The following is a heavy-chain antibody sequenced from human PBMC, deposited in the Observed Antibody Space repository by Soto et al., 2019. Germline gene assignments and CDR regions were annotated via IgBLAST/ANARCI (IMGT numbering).Heavy chain of an antibody. CDR3: ASWLKEAGIGGNYYYGMDV. Sequence: ASVKVSCKASGYTFTNYGINWVRRAPGQGLEWMGWISAYNGNTNYAQKLQGRVTMTADTSTTTAYMELRSLRSEDTAVYYCASWLKEAGIGGNYYYGMDVWGQGTTVTVSS. CDR2: ISAYNGNT. V-gene: IGHV1-18*01. CDR1: GYTFTNYG. J-gene: IGHJ6*02. D-gene: IGHD6-19*01.